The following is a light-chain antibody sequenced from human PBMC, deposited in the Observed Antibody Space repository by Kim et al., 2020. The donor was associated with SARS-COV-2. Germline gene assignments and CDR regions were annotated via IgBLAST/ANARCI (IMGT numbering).Light chain of an antibody. CDR1: RSNVDGYHS. Sequence: GHSLTSSCTVTRSNVDGYHSVTWYQKHPDKAPKLMIYDVSERASGVSNRFSGSQSGNTASLTISGLRAEDEADYYCSSHTTSSTYVFGSGTKVTVL. CDR3: SSHTTSSTYV. V-gene: IGLV2-14*03. J-gene: IGLJ1*01. CDR2: DVS.